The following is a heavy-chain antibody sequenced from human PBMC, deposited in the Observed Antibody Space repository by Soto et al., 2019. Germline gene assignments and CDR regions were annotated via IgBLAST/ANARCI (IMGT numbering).Heavy chain of an antibody. CDR1: GFTFSGDW. CDR3: ARGPRGLYHHDY. J-gene: IGHJ4*02. V-gene: IGHV3-74*01. CDR2: INMDGSST. D-gene: IGHD2-2*01. Sequence: EVQLVESGGGLVQPGGSLRLSCAASGFTFSGDWMHWVRQAAGKGLVWVSRINMDGSSTNYADSVKGRFTISRDNAKNTLYLQMNSLRVDDTDVYYCARGPRGLYHHDYWGQGALVTVSS.